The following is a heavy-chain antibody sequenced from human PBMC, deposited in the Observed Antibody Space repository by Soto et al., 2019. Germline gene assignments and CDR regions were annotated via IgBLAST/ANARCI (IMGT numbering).Heavy chain of an antibody. CDR3: ARVEAGYCSSTSCYEDYYYYYMDV. J-gene: IGHJ6*03. CDR2: MNPNSGNT. V-gene: IGHV1-8*01. CDR1: GYTFTSYD. Sequence: GASVKVSCKASGYTFTSYDINWVRQATGQGLEWMGWMNPNSGNTGYAQKFQGRVTMTRNTSISTAYMELSSLRSEDTAVYYCARVEAGYCSSTSCYEDYYYYYMDVWGKGTTVTVSS. D-gene: IGHD2-2*01.